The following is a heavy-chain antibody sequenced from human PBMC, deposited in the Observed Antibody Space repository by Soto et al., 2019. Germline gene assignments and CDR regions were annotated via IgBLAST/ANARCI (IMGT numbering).Heavy chain of an antibody. V-gene: IGHV1-3*01. CDR2: INAANGAT. CDR1: GYTFTAYT. CDR3: ARVSFETSGFADY. Sequence: PEVKVSCKASGYTFTAYTIHWVRQAPGQSLEWMGWINAANGATKYSEKFQGRVTITRDTSARTAYMDLSSLSSKDTAVYFCARVSFETSGFADYWGQGTLDTVSS. J-gene: IGHJ4*02. D-gene: IGHD5-12*01.